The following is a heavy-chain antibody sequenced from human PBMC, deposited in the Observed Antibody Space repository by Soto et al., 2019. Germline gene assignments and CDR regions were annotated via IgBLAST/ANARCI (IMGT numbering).Heavy chain of an antibody. D-gene: IGHD6-13*01. CDR2: IIPIFGTA. CDR3: ARDRVAAAGFDWFDP. J-gene: IGHJ5*02. Sequence: QVQLVQSGAEVKKPGSSVKVSCKASGGTFGSYAISWVQQAPGQGLEWMGGIIPIFGTANYAQKFQGRVTITADESTSTAYMELSSLRSEDTAVYYCARDRVAAAGFDWFDPWGQGTLVTVSS. V-gene: IGHV1-69*01. CDR1: GGTFGSYA.